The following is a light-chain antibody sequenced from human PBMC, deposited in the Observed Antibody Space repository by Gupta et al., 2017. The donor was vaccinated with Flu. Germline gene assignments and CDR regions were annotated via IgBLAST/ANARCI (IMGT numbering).Light chain of an antibody. CDR3: AAWDDRLSGPWV. Sequence: QSVLTQPPSASGTPGQSVTISCSGRSSNIGSNTVHWYQHLPGAAPKLLIHSNDYRPSGVPDRFSGSKSGTSASLTIRELQSHDEGYYYCAAWDDRLSGPWVFGGGTKLTVL. J-gene: IGLJ3*02. CDR1: SSNIGSNT. CDR2: SND. V-gene: IGLV1-44*01.